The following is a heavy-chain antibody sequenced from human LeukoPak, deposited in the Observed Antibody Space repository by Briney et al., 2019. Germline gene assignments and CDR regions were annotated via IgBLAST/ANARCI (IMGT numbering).Heavy chain of an antibody. Sequence: SETLSLTCTVSGYSISSGYYWGWIRQPPGKGPEWIGSIYHSGSTYYNPSLKSRVTISVDTSKNQFSLKLSSVTAADTAVYYCARGYCRSSSCHYYMDVWGRGTTVTVSS. V-gene: IGHV4-38-2*02. D-gene: IGHD6-13*01. J-gene: IGHJ6*03. CDR2: IYHSGST. CDR3: ARGYCRSSSCHYYMDV. CDR1: GYSISSGYY.